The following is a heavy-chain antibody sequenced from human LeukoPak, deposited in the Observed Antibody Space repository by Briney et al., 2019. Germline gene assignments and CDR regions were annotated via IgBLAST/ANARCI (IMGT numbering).Heavy chain of an antibody. CDR2: IYYSGIT. J-gene: IGHJ4*02. CDR3: ARVTSGEFADY. V-gene: IGHV4-31*03. CDR1: GGSISIGGYY. Sequence: PSETLSLTCTVSGGSISIGGYYWSWIRQHPGKGLEWIGYIYYSGITYYNPSLKSRVTIPVDTSKNQFSLYLSSVTAADTAVYYCARVTSGEFADYWGQGTLVTVSS. D-gene: IGHD3-10*01.